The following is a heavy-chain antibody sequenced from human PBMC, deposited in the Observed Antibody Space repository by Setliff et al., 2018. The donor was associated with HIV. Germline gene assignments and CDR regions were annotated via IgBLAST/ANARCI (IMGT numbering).Heavy chain of an antibody. CDR1: GFTFSSYW. CDR2: INQDGSEK. J-gene: IGHJ4*02. CDR3: ATRMVVAATLAEYDY. Sequence: GGSLRLSCAASGFTFSSYWVSWVRQAPGKGLQWVANINQDGSEKYYVDSVKGRFTISRDNAKNSLYLQMNSLRAEDTAVYYCATRMVVAATLAEYDYWGQGTLVTVSS. V-gene: IGHV3-7*01. D-gene: IGHD2-15*01.